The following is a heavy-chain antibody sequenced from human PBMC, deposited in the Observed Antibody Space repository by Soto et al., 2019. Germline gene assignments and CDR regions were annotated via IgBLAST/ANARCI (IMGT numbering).Heavy chain of an antibody. D-gene: IGHD4-17*01. CDR1: GFTFSSYS. V-gene: IGHV3-48*01. Sequence: GGSLRLSCAASGFTFSSYSMNWVRQAPGKGLEWVSYISSSSSTIYYADSVKGRFTISRDNAKNSLYLQMNSLRAEDTAVYYCARDGYGDLLGWFDPWGQGTLVTVSS. CDR3: ARDGYGDLLGWFDP. CDR2: ISSSSSTI. J-gene: IGHJ5*02.